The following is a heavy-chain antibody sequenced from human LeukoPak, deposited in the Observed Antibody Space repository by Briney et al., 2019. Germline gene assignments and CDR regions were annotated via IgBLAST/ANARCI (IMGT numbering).Heavy chain of an antibody. Sequence: GGSLRLSCAASGFTFDDYTMHWVRQAPGKGLEWVSLISWDGGSTYYADSVKGRFTISRDNSKNSLYLQMNSLRTEDTALYYCARGVGATYYYFDYWGQGTLVTVSS. D-gene: IGHD1-26*01. J-gene: IGHJ4*02. CDR2: ISWDGGST. CDR3: ARGVGATYYYFDY. V-gene: IGHV3-43*01. CDR1: GFTFDDYT.